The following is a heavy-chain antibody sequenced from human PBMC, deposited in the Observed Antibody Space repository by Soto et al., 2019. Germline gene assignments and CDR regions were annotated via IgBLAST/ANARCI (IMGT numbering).Heavy chain of an antibody. CDR3: AKGSASGRPYYFDS. Sequence: EVHLLVSGGGLVQPGGSLRLSCAASGFTFRSYAMSWVRQAPGKGLEWVSSTENSGTYPWHADSVKGRFTISRDNSQNTLYLEMNSLRAEDTAVYYCAKGSASGRPYYFDSWGQGTLVTVSS. J-gene: IGHJ4*02. CDR1: GFTFRSYA. CDR2: TENSGTYP. V-gene: IGHV3-23*05. D-gene: IGHD3-10*01.